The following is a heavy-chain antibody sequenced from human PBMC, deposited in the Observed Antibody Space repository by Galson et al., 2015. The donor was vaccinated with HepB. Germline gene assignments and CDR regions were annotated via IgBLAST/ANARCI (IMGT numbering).Heavy chain of an antibody. V-gene: IGHV3-30*18. D-gene: IGHD3-16*02. CDR1: GFTFSSYG. CDR2: ISYDGSNK. Sequence: SLRLSCAASGFTFSSYGMHRVRQAPGKGLEWVAVISYDGSNKYYADSVKGRFTISRDNSKNTLYLQMNSLRAEDTAVYYCAKDYDYVWGSCRRDGMDVWGQGTTVTVSS. J-gene: IGHJ6*02. CDR3: AKDYDYVWGSCRRDGMDV.